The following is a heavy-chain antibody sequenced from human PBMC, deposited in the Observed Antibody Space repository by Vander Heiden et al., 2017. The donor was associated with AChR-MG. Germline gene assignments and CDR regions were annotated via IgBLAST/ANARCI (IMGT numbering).Heavy chain of an antibody. D-gene: IGHD2-2*02. Sequence: QVQLVQSGAGVKKPGSSVKVSCKASGGTFRSYAISWVRQAPGQGLEWMGGIIPIFGTANYAQKFQGRVTITADESTSTAYMELSSLRSEDTAVYYCGAAAIGYYYYGMDVWGQGTTVTVSS. J-gene: IGHJ6*02. V-gene: IGHV1-69*01. CDR3: GAAAIGYYYYGMDV. CDR2: IIPIFGTA. CDR1: GGTFRSYA.